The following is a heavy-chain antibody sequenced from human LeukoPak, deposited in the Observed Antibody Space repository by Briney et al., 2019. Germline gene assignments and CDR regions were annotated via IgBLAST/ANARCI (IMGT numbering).Heavy chain of an antibody. Sequence: SETLSLTCTVSGGSISSGGYYWSWIRQHPGKGLEWIVYIYYSGSTYYNPSLKSRVTISVDTSKNQFSLKLSSVTAADTAVYYCASLITVGDPDYYGSGSMDVWGQGTTVTVSS. CDR3: ASLITVGDPDYYGSGSMDV. CDR1: GGSISSGGYY. CDR2: IYYSGST. J-gene: IGHJ6*02. D-gene: IGHD3-10*01. V-gene: IGHV4-31*03.